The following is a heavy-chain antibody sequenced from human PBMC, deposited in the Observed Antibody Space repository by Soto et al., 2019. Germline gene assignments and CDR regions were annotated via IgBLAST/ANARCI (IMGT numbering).Heavy chain of an antibody. CDR1: GGSISSYY. Sequence: SETLSLTCTVSGGSISSYYWSWIRQPPGKGLEWIGYIYYSGSTNYNPSLKSRVTISVDTSKNQFSLKLSSVTAADTAVYYCARGAGSGSPKYGFPPTNWFYPWGQGTLVTVSS. V-gene: IGHV4-59*01. J-gene: IGHJ5*02. D-gene: IGHD3-10*01. CDR3: ARGAGSGSPKYGFPPTNWFYP. CDR2: IYYSGST.